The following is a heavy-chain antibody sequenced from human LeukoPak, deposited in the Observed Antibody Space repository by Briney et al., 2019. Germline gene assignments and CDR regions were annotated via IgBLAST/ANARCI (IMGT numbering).Heavy chain of an antibody. CDR2: VKQDGSAI. D-gene: IGHD6-13*01. CDR1: GFTLSSYW. V-gene: IGHV3-7*01. J-gene: IGHJ4*02. Sequence: GGSLRLSCAASGFTLSSYWMSWVRQAPGKGLEWVANVKQDGSAIYYVDSVKGRFTISRDNAKNSLYLQMNSLRAEDTAVYYCARCGVGVAAAAANCWGQGTLLTVSS. CDR3: ARCGVGVAAAAANC.